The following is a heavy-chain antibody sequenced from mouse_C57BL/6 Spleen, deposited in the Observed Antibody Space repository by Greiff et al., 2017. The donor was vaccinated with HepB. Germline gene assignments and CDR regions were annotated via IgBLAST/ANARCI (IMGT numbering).Heavy chain of an antibody. V-gene: IGHV1-52*01. CDR3: ARGRSNYVRPYAMDY. CDR1: GYTFTSYW. CDR2: IDPSDSET. D-gene: IGHD2-5*01. Sequence: VQLQQPGAELVRPGSSVKLSCKASGYTFTSYWMHWVKQRPIQGLEWIGNIDPSDSETHYNQKFKDKATLTVDKSSSTAYMQLSSLTSEDSAVYYCARGRSNYVRPYAMDYWGQGTSVTVSS. J-gene: IGHJ4*01.